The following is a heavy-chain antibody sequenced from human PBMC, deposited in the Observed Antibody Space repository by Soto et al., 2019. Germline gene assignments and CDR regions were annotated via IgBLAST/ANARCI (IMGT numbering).Heavy chain of an antibody. V-gene: IGHV5-51*01. J-gene: IGHJ4*02. CDR3: ARGGVSSRTFDY. CDR1: GYNFAGYW. Sequence: GESLKISCKGAGYNFAGYWIAWVRQIPGKGLELMGIIYPSDSDTRYRPSFQGKVTISADKSISSAYLQWSSLRASDTAMYYCARGGVSSRTFDYWGPGTPVTVSS. D-gene: IGHD3-3*01. CDR2: IYPSDSDT.